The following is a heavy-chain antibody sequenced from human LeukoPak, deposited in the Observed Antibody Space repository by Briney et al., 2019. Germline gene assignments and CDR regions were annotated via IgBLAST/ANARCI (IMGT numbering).Heavy chain of an antibody. CDR1: GFTVSSNY. D-gene: IGHD2/OR15-2a*01. V-gene: IGHV3-53*01. CDR3: ARSFDGQPDY. Sequence: PGGFLRLSCAASGFTVSSNYMSWVRQAPGKGLEWVSVIYSGGSTYYADSVKGRFTISRDNSKNTLYLQMNSLRAEDTAVYYCARSFDGQPDYWGQGTLVTVSS. J-gene: IGHJ4*02. CDR2: IYSGGST.